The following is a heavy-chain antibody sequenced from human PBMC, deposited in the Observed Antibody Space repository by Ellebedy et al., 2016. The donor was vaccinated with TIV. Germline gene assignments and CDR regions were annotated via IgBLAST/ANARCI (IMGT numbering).Heavy chain of an antibody. CDR1: GFTFSSYG. CDR2: IWYDGSNK. Sequence: GGSLRLSXAASGFTFSSYGMHWVRQAPGKGLEWVAVIWYDGSNKYYADSVKGRFTISRDNSKNTLYLQMNSLRAEDTAVYYCARVSRARQQEPFVWGQGTLVTVSS. V-gene: IGHV3-33*01. CDR3: ARVSRARQQEPFV. D-gene: IGHD6-13*01. J-gene: IGHJ4*02.